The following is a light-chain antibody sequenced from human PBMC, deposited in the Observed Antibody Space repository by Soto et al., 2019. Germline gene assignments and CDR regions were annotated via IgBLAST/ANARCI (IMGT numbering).Light chain of an antibody. V-gene: IGKV1-5*01. CDR2: DAS. CDR3: QPSHSHSPA. J-gene: IGKJ1*01. CDR1: QSISSW. Sequence: DIQMTQSPSTLSASVGDRVTITCRASQSISSWLAWYQQKPGKATKLLIYDASSLESGVPSRFSGSGPGTEFTLTISSLQPDDIATYYRQPSHSHSPAFGQGTKVDIK.